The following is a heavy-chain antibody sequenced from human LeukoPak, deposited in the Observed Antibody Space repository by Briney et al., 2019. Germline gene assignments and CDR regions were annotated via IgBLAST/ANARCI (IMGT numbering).Heavy chain of an antibody. CDR2: INHSGST. CDR3: ARDRGAYCGGDCYMRDLGNWFDP. J-gene: IGHJ5*02. V-gene: IGHV4-34*01. Sequence: SETLSLTCAVYGGSFSGYYWSWIRQPPGKGLEWIGEINHSGSTNYNPSLKSRVTISVDTSKNQFSLKLSSVTAADTAVYYCARDRGAYCGGDCYMRDLGNWFDPWGQGTLVTVSS. CDR1: GGSFSGYY. D-gene: IGHD2-21*02.